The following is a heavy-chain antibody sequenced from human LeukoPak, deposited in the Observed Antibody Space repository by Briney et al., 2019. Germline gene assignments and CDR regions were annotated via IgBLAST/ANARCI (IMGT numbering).Heavy chain of an antibody. CDR1: GGSFSGYY. J-gene: IGHJ4*02. CDR3: ARSHYGDYFVY. D-gene: IGHD4-17*01. CDR2: INHSGST. Sequence: KPSETLSLTCAVYGGSFSGYYWSWIRQPPGKGLEWIGEINHSGSTNYNPSLKSRVTISVDTSKNQFSLKLSSVTAADTAVYYCARSHYGDYFVYWGQGTLVTVSS. V-gene: IGHV4-34*01.